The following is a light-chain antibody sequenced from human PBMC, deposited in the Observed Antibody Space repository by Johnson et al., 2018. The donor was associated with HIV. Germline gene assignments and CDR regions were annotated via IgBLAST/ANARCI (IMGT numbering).Light chain of an antibody. CDR3: GTWDSSLSAGRV. V-gene: IGLV1-51*02. CDR1: SSNIGNNY. J-gene: IGLJ1*01. Sequence: QSVLTQPPSVSAAPGQKVTISCSGSSSNIGNNYVSWYQQLPGTAPKLLIYENNKRPSGIPDRFSGSKSGTSATLGITGPQTGDEADYYCGTWDSSLSAGRVFGTGTKVTVL. CDR2: ENN.